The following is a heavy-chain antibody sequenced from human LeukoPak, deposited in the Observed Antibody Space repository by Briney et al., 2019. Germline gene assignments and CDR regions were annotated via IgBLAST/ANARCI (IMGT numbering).Heavy chain of an antibody. CDR2: INHSGST. Sequence: SETLSLTCAVYGGSFSGYYWSWIRQPPGKGLEWIGEINHSGSTNYNPSLKSRVTISVDTSKNQFSLKLSSVTAADTAVYYCAREVRGVGYNSYYFDYWGQGTLVTVSS. CDR1: GGSFSGYY. D-gene: IGHD3-10*01. CDR3: AREVRGVGYNSYYFDY. V-gene: IGHV4-34*01. J-gene: IGHJ4*02.